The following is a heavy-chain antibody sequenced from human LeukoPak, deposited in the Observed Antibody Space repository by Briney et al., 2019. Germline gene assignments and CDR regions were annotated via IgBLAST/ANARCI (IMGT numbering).Heavy chain of an antibody. CDR2: ISSSGSTI. CDR1: GFTFSSYG. CDR3: AGGFWSGYSTDFDY. V-gene: IGHV3-48*04. J-gene: IGHJ4*02. D-gene: IGHD3-3*01. Sequence: PGGSLRLSCAASGFTFSSYGMNWVRQAPGKGLEWVSYISSSGSTIYYADSVKGRFTISRDNAKNSLYLQMNSLRAEDTAVYYCAGGFWSGYSTDFDYWGQGTLVTVSS.